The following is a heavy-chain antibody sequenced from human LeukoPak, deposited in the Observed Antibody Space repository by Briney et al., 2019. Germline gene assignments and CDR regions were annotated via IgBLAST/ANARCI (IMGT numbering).Heavy chain of an antibody. CDR3: ARVPFTARGVGTYYYYGMDV. CDR2: MNPNSGTT. D-gene: IGHD2-21*02. CDR1: GYTFTNYD. V-gene: IGHV1-8*03. J-gene: IGHJ6*02. Sequence: ASVKVSCKASGYTFTNYDINWVRQATGQGLEWMGWMNPNSGTTGYAQKFLGRVTITRNTSISTTYMELSSLRSEDTAVYYCARVPFTARGVGTYYYYGMDVWGQGTTVTVSS.